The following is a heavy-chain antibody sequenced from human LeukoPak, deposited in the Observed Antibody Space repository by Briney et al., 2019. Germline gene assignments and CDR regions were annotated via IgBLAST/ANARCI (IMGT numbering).Heavy chain of an antibody. D-gene: IGHD6-13*01. CDR3: ARGRAGAGNYFDY. CDR2: IYSDGSSA. J-gene: IGHJ4*02. Sequence: GGSLRLSCAASGFTFSGYWMHWVRHAPGKGLVWVSRIYSDGSSATYADSVKGRFTTSRDNTKNTLYLEMNSLRVEDRAVYYCARGRAGAGNYFDYWGQGTLVTVSS. V-gene: IGHV3-74*01. CDR1: GFTFSGYW.